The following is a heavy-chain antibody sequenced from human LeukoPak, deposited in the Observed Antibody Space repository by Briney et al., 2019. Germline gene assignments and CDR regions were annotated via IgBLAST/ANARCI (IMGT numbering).Heavy chain of an antibody. V-gene: IGHV1-18*01. J-gene: IGHJ4*02. CDR3: ARDLTTVTRCLWCY. CDR1: VYTFTSYG. D-gene: IGHD4-17*01. CDR2: ISAYNGNT. Sequence: SVNVSCKPSVYTFTSYGIRWVRQAPGQGLEWMGWISAYNGNTNYAQKLQRRVTMTTDTSTSTAYMELRRLRSDGTAVYFCARDLTTVTRCLWCYWGQGTLVNGSS.